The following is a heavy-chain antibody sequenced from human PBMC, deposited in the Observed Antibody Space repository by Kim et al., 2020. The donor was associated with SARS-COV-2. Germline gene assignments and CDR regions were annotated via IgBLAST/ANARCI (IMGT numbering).Heavy chain of an antibody. CDR1: GFIFSNSW. V-gene: IGHV3-74*01. D-gene: IGHD5-18*01. CDR2: INADGNKT. CDR3: TRGYTYRDY. Sequence: GGSLRLSCAASGFIFSNSWMHWVRQAPGKGLVWVSRINADGNKTNYADSVKGRFTISRDNAKNTLYLQMNSLRDEDTAVYYCTRGYTYRDYWGQGTLVTVSS. J-gene: IGHJ4*02.